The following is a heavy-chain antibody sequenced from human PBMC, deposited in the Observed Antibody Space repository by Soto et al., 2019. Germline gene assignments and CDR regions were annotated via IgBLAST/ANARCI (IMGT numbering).Heavy chain of an antibody. J-gene: IGHJ6*03. CDR2: IGAAGDT. V-gene: IGHV3-13*01. CDR1: GFPFSTYD. Sequence: EVLLVESGGGLVQPGGSLRLSCAASGFPFSTYDMHWVRQSPGKGLEWISAIGAAGDTYYSDSVKGRFTISRDNAKSSLYLQMNSLSAGDSAVYYCSRGPVAGPSYYYMDMWGKGTTVIVSS. D-gene: IGHD6-19*01. CDR3: SRGPVAGPSYYYMDM.